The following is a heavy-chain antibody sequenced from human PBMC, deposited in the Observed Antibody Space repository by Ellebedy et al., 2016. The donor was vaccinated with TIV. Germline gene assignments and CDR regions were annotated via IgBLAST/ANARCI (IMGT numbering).Heavy chain of an antibody. V-gene: IGHV3-7*03. CDR2: IKQDGSEK. J-gene: IGHJ5*02. CDR1: GFTFSSYW. CDR3: ARDLGHSGYDLLDP. Sequence: GESLKISCAASGFTFSSYWMSWVRQAPGKGLEWVANIKQDGSEKYYVDSVKGRFTISRDNAKNSLYLQMNSLRVEDTAVYYCARDLGHSGYDLLDPWGQGTLVTVSA. D-gene: IGHD5-12*01.